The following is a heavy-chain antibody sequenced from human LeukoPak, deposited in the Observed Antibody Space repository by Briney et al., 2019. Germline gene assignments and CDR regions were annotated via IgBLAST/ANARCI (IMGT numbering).Heavy chain of an antibody. CDR1: GYSISSDYY. V-gene: IGHV4-38-2*02. Sequence: SETLSLTCTVSGYSISSDYYWGWIRQSPGKGLEWIGSIYHSGTTYYNPSLKSRVTISVDTSKNQFSLKLSSVTAADTAVYYCARGIRGLLGYWGQGTLVTVSS. CDR3: ARGIRGLLGY. D-gene: IGHD3-10*01. J-gene: IGHJ4*02. CDR2: IYHSGTT.